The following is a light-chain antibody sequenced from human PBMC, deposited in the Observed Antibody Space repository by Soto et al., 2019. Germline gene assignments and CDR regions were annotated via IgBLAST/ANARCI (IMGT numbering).Light chain of an antibody. V-gene: IGKV1-17*01. CDR2: AAS. CDR3: QQLNSYPIT. CDR1: QGIRND. J-gene: IGKJ5*01. Sequence: EIQMTQSPSSLSASVGDRVTITCRASQGIRNDLAWYQQKPGKAPKLLIYAASTLQGGVPSRFSGSGSGTDFTLTINSLQPEDLATYYCQQLNSYPITFGQGTRLEIK.